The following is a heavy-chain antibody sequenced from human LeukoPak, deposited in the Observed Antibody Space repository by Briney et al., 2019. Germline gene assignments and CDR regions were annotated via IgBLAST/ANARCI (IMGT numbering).Heavy chain of an antibody. D-gene: IGHD1-7*01. J-gene: IGHJ6*03. V-gene: IGHV3-30*02. CDR3: AKGGATGTSPHYFYYYYMDV. CDR2: IRYDGNNK. CDR1: GFTFSSHG. Sequence: GSLRLSCAASGFTFSSHGMHWVRQAPGKGLEWVTFIRYDGNNKYYADSVKGRFTISRDNSKNTLYLQMNSLRVEDTAVYYCAKGGATGTSPHYFYYYYMDVWGKGATVTVSS.